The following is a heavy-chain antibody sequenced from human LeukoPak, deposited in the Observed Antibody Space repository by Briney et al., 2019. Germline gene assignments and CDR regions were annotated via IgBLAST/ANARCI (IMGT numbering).Heavy chain of an antibody. J-gene: IGHJ4*02. V-gene: IGHV3-7*01. CDR2: IKQGGSEK. D-gene: IGHD3-10*01. CDR3: ARDFGPVVRGWFV. Sequence: GGSLRLSCAASGFTFSSYYMNWVRQAPVKGLQWVASIKQGGSEKYYVDSVKGRFTVSRDDAKNSVYLQMNSLRPEDTAVYYCARDFGPVVRGWFVWGQGTLVTVSS. CDR1: GFTFSSYY.